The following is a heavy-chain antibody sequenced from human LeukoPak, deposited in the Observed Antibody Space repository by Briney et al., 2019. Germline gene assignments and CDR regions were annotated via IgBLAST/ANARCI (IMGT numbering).Heavy chain of an antibody. D-gene: IGHD1-26*01. CDR2: IKQDESEK. CDR1: GFTFSSNW. Sequence: GGSLRLSCIDSGFTFSSNWMAWVRQAPGKGLEWVANIKQDESEKYYLGSVKGRFTISRDNSKNTLYLQMNSLRAEDTAVYYCARALRIYYYFDYWGQGTLVTVSS. J-gene: IGHJ4*02. CDR3: ARALRIYYYFDY. V-gene: IGHV3-7*03.